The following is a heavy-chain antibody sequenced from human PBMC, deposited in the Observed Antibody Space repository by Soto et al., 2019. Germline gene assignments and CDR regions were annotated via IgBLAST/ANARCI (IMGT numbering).Heavy chain of an antibody. CDR3: ANLITGRIDY. CDR1: GFTFSSYG. V-gene: IGHV3-33*06. D-gene: IGHD1-20*01. CDR2: IWYDGSNK. Sequence: QVQLVASGGGVVQPGRSLRLSCAASGFTFSSYGMHWVRQAPGTGLEWVAVIWYDGSNKYYADSVKGRFTISRDNSKNTLYLQMNSLRAEDTAVYYCANLITGRIDYGGQGTLVTVSS. J-gene: IGHJ4*02.